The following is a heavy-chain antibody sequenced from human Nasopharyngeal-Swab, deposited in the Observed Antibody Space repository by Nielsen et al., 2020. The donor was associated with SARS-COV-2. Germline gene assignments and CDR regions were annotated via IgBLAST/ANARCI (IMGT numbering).Heavy chain of an antibody. J-gene: IGHJ6*03. D-gene: IGHD1-26*01. Sequence: WIRQPPGKGLEWIGNIYYSGSTYYNPSLKSRVTISVDTSKNQFSLKLSSVTAADTAVYYCAGGAGYYYYYMDVWGKGTTVTVSS. V-gene: IGHV4-39*01. CDR3: AGGAGYYYYYMDV. CDR2: IYYSGST.